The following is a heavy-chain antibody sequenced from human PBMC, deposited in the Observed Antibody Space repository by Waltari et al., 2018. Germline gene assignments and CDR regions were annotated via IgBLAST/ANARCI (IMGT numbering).Heavy chain of an antibody. CDR3: ARGPSLYSSSSAGIRNWFDP. CDR2: INHIGST. D-gene: IGHD6-13*01. V-gene: IGHV4-34*01. CDR1: GGSFSGYY. J-gene: IGHJ5*02. Sequence: QVQLQQWGAGLLKPSETLSLTCAVYGGSFSGYYWSWIRQPPGKGLEWIGEINHIGSTNYNPSLKSRVTISVDTSKNQFSLKLSSVTAADTAVYYCARGPSLYSSSSAGIRNWFDPWGQGTLVTVSS.